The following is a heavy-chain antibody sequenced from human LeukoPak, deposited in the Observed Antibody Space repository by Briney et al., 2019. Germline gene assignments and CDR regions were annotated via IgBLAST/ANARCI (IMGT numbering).Heavy chain of an antibody. CDR1: GYTFTSYD. J-gene: IGHJ4*02. V-gene: IGHV1-18*01. CDR2: ISAHNGNT. CDR3: ARTHSSGWYLGDY. Sequence: ASVKVSCKASGYTFTSYDINWVRQATGQGLEWMGWISAHNGNTNSAQKLQGRVSMTTDTSTSTAYMELRSLRSDDTAVYYCARTHSSGWYLGDYWGQGTLVTVSS. D-gene: IGHD6-19*01.